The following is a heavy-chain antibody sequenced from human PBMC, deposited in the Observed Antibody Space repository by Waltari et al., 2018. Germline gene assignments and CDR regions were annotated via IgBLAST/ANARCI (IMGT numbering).Heavy chain of an antibody. Sequence: QVQLQESGPGLVKPSETLSLTCGVSGYSISRGYYWGWIRQPPGKGLEWIGSIFQSGSTFYTYYNPSLKSRVNISMDTSKNQFSLNLGSVTAADTAVYYCAREDGDISSFDAFDIWGQGTMVTASS. CDR1: GYSISRGYY. J-gene: IGHJ3*02. V-gene: IGHV4-38-2*02. D-gene: IGHD3-3*02. CDR3: AREDGDISSFDAFDI. CDR2: IFQSGSTFYT.